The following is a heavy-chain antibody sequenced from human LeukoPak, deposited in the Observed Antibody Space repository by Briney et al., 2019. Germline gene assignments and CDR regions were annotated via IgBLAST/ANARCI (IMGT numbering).Heavy chain of an antibody. D-gene: IGHD3-22*01. J-gene: IGHJ4*02. CDR1: GFTFSSYW. Sequence: GGSLRLSCAASGFTFSSYWMHWVRQAPGKGLVWVSRINTDGSSTSYADSVKGRFTISRDNAKNTLYLQMNSLRAEDTAVYYCARDPSLVYDFDYWGQGTLVTVSS. CDR3: ARDPSLVYDFDY. CDR2: INTDGSST. V-gene: IGHV3-74*01.